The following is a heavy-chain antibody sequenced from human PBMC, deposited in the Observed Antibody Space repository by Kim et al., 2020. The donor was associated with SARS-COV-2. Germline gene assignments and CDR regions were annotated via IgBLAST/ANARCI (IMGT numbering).Heavy chain of an antibody. CDR2: IKRETDGGTT. CDR1: GFTFSNTW. Sequence: GGSLRLSCAASGFTFSNTWMSWVRQAPGKGLEWVGLIKRETDGGTTDHAAPVKGRFTISRDDSENMLYLQMNSLETEDTGLYHCVMGGHYFGTWGQGALVTVSS. J-gene: IGHJ5*02. D-gene: IGHD3-10*01. V-gene: IGHV3-15*01. CDR3: VMGGHYFGT.